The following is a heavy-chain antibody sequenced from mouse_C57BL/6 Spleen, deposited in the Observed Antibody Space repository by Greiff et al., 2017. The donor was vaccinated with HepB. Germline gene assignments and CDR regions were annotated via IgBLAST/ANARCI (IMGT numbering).Heavy chain of an antibody. CDR1: GYTFTDYN. V-gene: IGHV1-22*01. CDR3: ARSTTVVRYYFDY. Sequence: EVQLQQSGPELVKPGASVKMSCKASGYTFTDYNMHWVKQSHGKSLEWIGYINPNNGGTSYNQKFKGKATLTVNKSSSTAYMELRSLTSEDSAVYYCARSTTVVRYYFDYWGQGTTLTVSS. D-gene: IGHD1-1*01. CDR2: INPNNGGT. J-gene: IGHJ2*01.